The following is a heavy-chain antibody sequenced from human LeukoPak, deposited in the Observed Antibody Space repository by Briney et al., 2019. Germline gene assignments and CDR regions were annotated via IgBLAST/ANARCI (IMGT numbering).Heavy chain of an antibody. Sequence: ASVNVSCKASGYTFTRYYMHWVRQAPGQGLEWMGWINPNSGGTHYAQKFQGRVTMTRDTSISTAYMELSRLRSDDTAVYYCARDHSGSYLDWGQGTLVTVSS. CDR2: INPNSGGT. CDR1: GYTFTRYY. D-gene: IGHD1-26*01. CDR3: ARDHSGSYLD. J-gene: IGHJ4*02. V-gene: IGHV1-2*02.